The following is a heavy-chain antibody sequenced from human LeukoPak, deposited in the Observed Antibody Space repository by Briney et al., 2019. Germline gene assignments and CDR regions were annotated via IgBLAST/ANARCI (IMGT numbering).Heavy chain of an antibody. V-gene: IGHV3-30-3*01. CDR3: ARDSNGYCSGGSCLPMGY. CDR1: GFTFSSYA. Sequence: GRSLRLSCAASGFTFSSYAMHWVRQAPGKGLEWVAVISYDGSNKYYADSVKGRFTISRDNSKNTLYLQMNSLRAEDTAVYYCARDSNGYCSGGSCLPMGYWGQGTLVAVSS. CDR2: ISYDGSNK. D-gene: IGHD2-15*01. J-gene: IGHJ4*02.